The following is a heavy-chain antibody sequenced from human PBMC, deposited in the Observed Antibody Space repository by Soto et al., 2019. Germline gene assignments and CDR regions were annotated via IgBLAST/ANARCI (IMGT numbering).Heavy chain of an antibody. CDR1: GGSISNYY. Sequence: QVQLQGSGPGLVKPSETLSLTCTVSGGSISNYYWTWIRQPPGKGLEWIGYIFYSGSTNYNPSLKSRVTISVDTSKNQFSLKLSSVTAADTAVYYCAMGVGGGNTWPGPWGQGTLVTVSS. V-gene: IGHV4-59*08. J-gene: IGHJ5*02. D-gene: IGHD3-16*01. CDR3: AMGVGGGNTWPGP. CDR2: IFYSGST.